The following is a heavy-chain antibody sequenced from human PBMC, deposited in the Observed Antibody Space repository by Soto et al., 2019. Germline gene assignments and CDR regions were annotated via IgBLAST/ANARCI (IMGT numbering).Heavy chain of an antibody. V-gene: IGHV3-49*03. Sequence: PGGSLRLSCTASGFTFGDYAMSWFRQAPGKGLEWVGFIRSKAYGGTTEYAASVKGRFTISRDDSKSIAYLQMNSLKTEDTAVYYCTRDKREQWGPHMAVWGKGTTVTVSS. J-gene: IGHJ6*03. CDR3: TRDKREQWGPHMAV. CDR1: GFTFGDYA. D-gene: IGHD6-19*01. CDR2: IRSKAYGGTT.